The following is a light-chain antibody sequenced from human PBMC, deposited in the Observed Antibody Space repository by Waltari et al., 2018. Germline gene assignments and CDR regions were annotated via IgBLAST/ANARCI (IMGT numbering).Light chain of an antibody. J-gene: IGKJ2*01. CDR2: GAS. CDR1: QSVSSH. V-gene: IGKV3D-15*01. CDR3: QQYNKLPPYT. Sequence: EIVMTQSPATPAVSPGERATLSRRASQSVSSHLAWHQQKPGQAPRLLNYGASTRATVIPARFSGSGSGTEFPLSISSLQSEDVAVYCCQQYNKLPPYTFGQGTKLEIK.